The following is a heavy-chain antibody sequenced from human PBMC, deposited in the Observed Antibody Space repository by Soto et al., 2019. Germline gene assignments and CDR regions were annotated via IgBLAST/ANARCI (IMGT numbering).Heavy chain of an antibody. CDR2: IIPIFGTA. D-gene: IGHD2-21*01. CDR1: GGTCSSYA. J-gene: IGHJ5*02. Sequence: ASVKVSCKASGGTCSSYAISWVRQAPGQGLEWMGGIIPIFGTANYAQKFQGRVTITADESTSTAYMELSSLRSEDSAMYYCARQYAYCLSANCYARNWFDPWGQGTLVTSPQ. CDR3: ARQYAYCLSANCYARNWFDP. V-gene: IGHV1-69*13.